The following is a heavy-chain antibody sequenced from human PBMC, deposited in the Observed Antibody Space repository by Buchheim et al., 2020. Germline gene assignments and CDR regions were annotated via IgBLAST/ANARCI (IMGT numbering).Heavy chain of an antibody. CDR3: LVADYYYGMDV. CDR1: GFTFSSYA. V-gene: IGHV3-30*04. J-gene: IGHJ6*02. D-gene: IGHD5-12*01. CDR2: ISYDGSNK. Sequence: QVQLVESGGGVVQPGRSLRLSCAASGFTFSSYAMHWVRQAPGKGLEWVAVISYDGSNKYYADSVKGRFTISRDNSKNTLYLQMNSLRAEDTAVYYCLVADYYYGMDVWGQGTT.